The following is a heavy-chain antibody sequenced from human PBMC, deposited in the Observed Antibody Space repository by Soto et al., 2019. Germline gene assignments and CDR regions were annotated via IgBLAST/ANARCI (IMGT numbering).Heavy chain of an antibody. CDR3: ARVWIGSFDY. D-gene: IGHD2-2*03. V-gene: IGHV3-53*01. CDR1: GFTVSTNY. CDR2: IYSGSST. Sequence: GGSLRLSCAASGFTVSTNYMTWVRQAPGKGLEWVSVIYSGSSTYYADSVKGRVTISRDKSRNTLYLQMNSLRAEDTAVYYCARVWIGSFDYWGQGTLVTVSS. J-gene: IGHJ4*02.